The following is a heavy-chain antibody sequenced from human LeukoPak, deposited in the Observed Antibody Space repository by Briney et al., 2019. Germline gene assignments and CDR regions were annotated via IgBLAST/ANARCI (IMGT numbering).Heavy chain of an antibody. D-gene: IGHD6-13*01. J-gene: IGHJ4*02. CDR3: ARHSPPQLVTFDY. V-gene: IGHV4-39*01. CDR1: GASISSSSYY. Sequence: PSETLSLTYTVSGASISSSSYYWGWIRQPPGKGLEWIGRIYYSESTYYTPTLKTRVTISVDTSKNQFSLKLSSVTAADTAVYYCARHSPPQLVTFDYWGQGTLVTVSS. CDR2: IYYSEST.